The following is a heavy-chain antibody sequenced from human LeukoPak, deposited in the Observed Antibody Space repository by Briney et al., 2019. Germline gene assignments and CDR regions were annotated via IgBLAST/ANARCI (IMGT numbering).Heavy chain of an antibody. CDR3: ARAGSSGKDAFDI. CDR2: IYYSGST. D-gene: IGHD6-13*01. Sequence: SETLSLTCTVSGGSISSSSYYWGWIRQPPGKGLEWIGSIYYSGSTYYNPSLKSRVTISVDTSKNQFSLKLSSVTAADTAVYYWARAGSSGKDAFDIRGQRTMVTVSS. J-gene: IGHJ3*02. CDR1: GGSISSSSYY. V-gene: IGHV4-39*07.